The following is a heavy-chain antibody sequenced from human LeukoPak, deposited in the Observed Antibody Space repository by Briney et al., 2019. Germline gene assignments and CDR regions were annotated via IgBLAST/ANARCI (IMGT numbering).Heavy chain of an antibody. D-gene: IGHD6-6*01. CDR3: ARAMSIAARLQTIFDY. Sequence: SETLPLTCTVSGGSISSYYWSWIRQPPGKGLEWIGYIYYSGSTNYNPSLKSRVTISVDTSKNQFSLKLSSWTAAGTAVYYCARAMSIAARLQTIFDYWGQGTLVTVSS. CDR1: GGSISSYY. J-gene: IGHJ4*02. CDR2: IYYSGST. V-gene: IGHV4-59*01.